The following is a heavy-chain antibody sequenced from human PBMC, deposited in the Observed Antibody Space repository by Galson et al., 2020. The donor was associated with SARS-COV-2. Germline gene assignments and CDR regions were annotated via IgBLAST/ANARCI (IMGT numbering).Heavy chain of an antibody. V-gene: IGHV4-59*01. D-gene: IGHD3-22*01. CDR3: VRSKYYFDTSGYSIDGFDI. J-gene: IGHJ3*02. CDR1: GGSISRYY. CDR2: IYKSGST. Sequence: PETLSLTSIVAGGSISRYYWSWIRQPPGKGLEWIGYIYKSGSTSYNPSLKSRVTISIDTSKNQVSLNLTSVTAADTPFYSCVRSKYYFDTSGYSIDGFDIWGQGTKVTVSS.